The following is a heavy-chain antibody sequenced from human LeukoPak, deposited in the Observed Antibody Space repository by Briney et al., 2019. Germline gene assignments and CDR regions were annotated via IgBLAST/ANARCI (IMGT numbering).Heavy chain of an antibody. CDR3: ARGQNYDSSGYYYYYYYMDV. Sequence: SETLSLTCTVSGGSISSHYWSWIRQPPGKGLEYIGYVFYSGSTNYNPSLKSRVTISVDTSKNQFSLKLSSVTAADTAVYYCARGQNYDSSGYYYYYYYMDVWGKGTTVTISS. V-gene: IGHV4-59*11. J-gene: IGHJ6*03. D-gene: IGHD3-22*01. CDR1: GGSISSHY. CDR2: VFYSGST.